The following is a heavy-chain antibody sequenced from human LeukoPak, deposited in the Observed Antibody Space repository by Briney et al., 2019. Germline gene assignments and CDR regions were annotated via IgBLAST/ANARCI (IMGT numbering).Heavy chain of an antibody. CDR1: GGSISSGGYY. V-gene: IGHV4-31*03. Sequence: PSETLSPTCTVSGGSISSGGYYWSWIRQHPGKGLEWIGYIYYSGSTYYNPSLKSRVTISVDTSKNQFSLKLSSVTAADTAVYYCARGGSYYDILTGYYPDAPPDYWGQGTLVTVSS. CDR3: ARGGSYYDILTGYYPDAPPDY. D-gene: IGHD3-9*01. J-gene: IGHJ4*02. CDR2: IYYSGST.